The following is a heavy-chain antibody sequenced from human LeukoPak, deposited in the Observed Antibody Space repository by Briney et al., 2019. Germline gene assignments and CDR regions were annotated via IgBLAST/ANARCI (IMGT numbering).Heavy chain of an antibody. CDR2: IFQGGGEI. CDR3: ATYRQVLLPFES. CDR1: GFTFSDFA. D-gene: IGHD5-18*01. Sequence: PGGSLRLSWAASGFTFSDFAMIWVRQSPGKKGLEWVSSIFQGGGEIHYADSVRGRFTISRDNSKSTLFLQMNSLRAEDTAIYYCATYRQVLLPFESWGQGTLVTVSS. J-gene: IGHJ4*02. V-gene: IGHV3-23*01.